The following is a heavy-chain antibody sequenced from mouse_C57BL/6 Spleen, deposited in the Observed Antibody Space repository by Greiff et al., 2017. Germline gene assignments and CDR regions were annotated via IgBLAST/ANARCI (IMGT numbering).Heavy chain of an antibody. CDR3: TREAAQATAWFAY. CDR2: ISSGGDYI. D-gene: IGHD3-2*02. J-gene: IGHJ3*01. Sequence: EVKLMESGDGLVKPGGSLKISCAASGFTFSSYAMSWVRQTPEKRLEWVAYISSGGDYIYYADTVKGRFTISRDNARNTLYLQMSSRKSEDTAMYYCTREAAQATAWFAYWGQGTLVTVSA. CDR1: GFTFSSYA. V-gene: IGHV5-9-1*02.